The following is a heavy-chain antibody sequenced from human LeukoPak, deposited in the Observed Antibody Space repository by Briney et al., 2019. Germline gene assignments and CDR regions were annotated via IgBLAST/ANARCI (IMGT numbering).Heavy chain of an antibody. CDR1: GFTFDDYA. Sequence: GRSLRLSCAASGFTFDDYAMHWVRQAPGKGLEWVSGISSGSSGGVTYYADSVKGRFTISRDNSKNTLYLQMDSPRAEDSAVFYCAKGGWGVPTARGLDYWGQGTLVTVS. J-gene: IGHJ4*02. CDR2: ISSGSSGGVT. CDR3: AKGGWGVPTARGLDY. V-gene: IGHV3-23*01. D-gene: IGHD2-2*01.